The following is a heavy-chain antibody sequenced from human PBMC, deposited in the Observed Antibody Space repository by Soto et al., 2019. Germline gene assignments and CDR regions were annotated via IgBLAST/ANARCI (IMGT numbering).Heavy chain of an antibody. CDR3: ARVTQLWLLSHYYYGMDV. Sequence: GGSLRLSCAASGFTFSSYWMHWVRQAPGKGLVWVSRINSDGSSTSYADSVKGRFTISRDNAKNTLYLQMNSLRAEDTAVYYCARVTQLWLLSHYYYGMDVWGQGTTVTVSS. J-gene: IGHJ6*02. V-gene: IGHV3-74*01. CDR2: INSDGSST. CDR1: GFTFSSYW. D-gene: IGHD5-18*01.